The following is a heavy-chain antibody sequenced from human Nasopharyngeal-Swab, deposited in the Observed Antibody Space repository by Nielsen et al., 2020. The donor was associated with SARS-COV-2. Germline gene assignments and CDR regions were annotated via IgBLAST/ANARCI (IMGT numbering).Heavy chain of an antibody. CDR1: GGSISSSSYY. J-gene: IGHJ4*02. V-gene: IGHV4-39*07. CDR3: ATTSARSLWQWQITGGYFDY. CDR2: IYYSGST. Sequence: SETLSLTCTVSGGSISSSSYYWGWIRQPPGKGLEWIGSIYYSGSTYYNPSLKSRVTTSVDTSKNQFSLKLSSVTAADTAVYYCATTSARSLWQWQITGGYFDYWGQGTLVTVSS. D-gene: IGHD6-19*01.